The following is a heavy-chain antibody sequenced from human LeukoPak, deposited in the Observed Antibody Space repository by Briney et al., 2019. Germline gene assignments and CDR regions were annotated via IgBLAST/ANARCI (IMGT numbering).Heavy chain of an antibody. CDR3: ARERRSAYNSYPYYYYGIDV. CDR2: MYFSGSS. CDR1: GASINSHNYY. J-gene: IGHJ6*02. V-gene: IGHV4-39*07. D-gene: IGHD5-12*01. Sequence: PSETLSLTCTVSGASINSHNYYWGWIRQPPGKGLEWIGSMYFSGSSYYNPSLKSRVTVSEDTSRNHFFLKLNSVTAADTAVYYCARERRSAYNSYPYYYYGIDVWGQGTTVTVSS.